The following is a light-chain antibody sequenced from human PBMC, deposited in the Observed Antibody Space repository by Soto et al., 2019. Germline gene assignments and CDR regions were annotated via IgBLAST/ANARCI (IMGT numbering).Light chain of an antibody. V-gene: IGKV3-20*01. J-gene: IGKJ3*01. CDR3: QQYGPSPS. CDR2: GAS. CDR1: QTVSNNY. Sequence: EIVLTQSPDTLSLSPGERATLSCRASQTVSNNYLAWYQQKPGQPPRLLIYGASNRATGIPDRFSGRGSGTYFTLTISRREPEDFAVYYCQQYGPSPSFGPGTKVDVK.